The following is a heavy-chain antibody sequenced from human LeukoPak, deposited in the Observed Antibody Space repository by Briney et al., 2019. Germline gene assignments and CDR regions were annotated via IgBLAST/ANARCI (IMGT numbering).Heavy chain of an antibody. D-gene: IGHD3-3*01. V-gene: IGHV1-8*01. Sequence: GASVKVSCKASGYTFTSYDINWVRQATGQGLKWMGWMNPNSGNTGYAQKFQGRVTMTRNTSISTAYMELSSLRSEDTAVYYCARGRYYDFWSGYPGGYYGMDVWGQGTTVTVSS. J-gene: IGHJ6*02. CDR3: ARGRYYDFWSGYPGGYYGMDV. CDR2: MNPNSGNT. CDR1: GYTFTSYD.